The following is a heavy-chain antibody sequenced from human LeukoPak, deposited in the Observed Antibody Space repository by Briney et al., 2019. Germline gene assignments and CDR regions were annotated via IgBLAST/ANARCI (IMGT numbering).Heavy chain of an antibody. CDR2: IYYSGST. Sequence: SETLSLTCTVSGGSISSDAYFGSWIRQHPGKGLEWIGYIYYSGSTYYNSSLKSRVTISVDTSKNQFSLKLSSVTAADTAVYYCARTSIATRHFDYWGQGTLVTVSS. D-gene: IGHD6-6*01. CDR3: ARTSIATRHFDY. V-gene: IGHV4-31*03. J-gene: IGHJ4*02. CDR1: GGSISSDAYF.